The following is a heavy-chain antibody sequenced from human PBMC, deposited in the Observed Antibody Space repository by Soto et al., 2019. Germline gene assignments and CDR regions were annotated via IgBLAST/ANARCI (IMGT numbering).Heavy chain of an antibody. CDR2: IYWDDDK. V-gene: IGHV2-5*02. CDR1: GFSLSTSGVG. D-gene: IGHD3-3*01. Sequence: QITLKESGPTLVKPTQTLTLTCTFSGFSLSTSGVGVGWIRQPPGKALEWLALIYWDDDKRYSPSLKSRLTIAKDTSKNQVVLTMTNMDPVDTATYYCAHRPTYFWSGYSSPQFDPWGQGTLVTVSS. CDR3: AHRPTYFWSGYSSPQFDP. J-gene: IGHJ5*02.